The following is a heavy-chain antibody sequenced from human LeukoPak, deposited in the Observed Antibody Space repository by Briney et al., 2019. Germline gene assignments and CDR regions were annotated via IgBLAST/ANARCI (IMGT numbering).Heavy chain of an antibody. V-gene: IGHV4-31*03. CDR1: GGSISSGGYY. CDR3: ARDGGLAWGFDP. J-gene: IGHJ5*02. Sequence: SETLSLTCTVSGGSISSGGYYWSWIRQHPGKGLEWIGYIYYSGSTYYNPSLKSRVTISVDTSKNQFPMKLSYVTAADPAVYYCARDGGLAWGFDPWGQGTLVTVSS. CDR2: IYYSGST. D-gene: IGHD1-26*01.